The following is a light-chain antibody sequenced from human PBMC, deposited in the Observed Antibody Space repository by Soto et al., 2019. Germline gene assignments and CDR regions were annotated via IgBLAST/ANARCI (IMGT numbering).Light chain of an antibody. Sequence: DIQMTQSPSSVSASVGDTVSITCRASQGINNWLAWYQQKPGKAPQVLIYAASSLQSGVPSRFSGSGFATDFTLTITSLQPEDFATYFCQQANNFPLTFGGGTKIEIK. CDR2: AAS. J-gene: IGKJ4*01. V-gene: IGKV1-12*01. CDR1: QGINNW. CDR3: QQANNFPLT.